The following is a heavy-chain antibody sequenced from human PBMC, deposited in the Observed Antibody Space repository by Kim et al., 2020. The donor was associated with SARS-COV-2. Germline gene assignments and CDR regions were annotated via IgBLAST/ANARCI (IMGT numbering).Heavy chain of an antibody. Sequence: YTPSLQSRVTMSVDTSKNQFSLKLSSVTAADTAVYYCARDYSSSLYYFDYWGQGTLVTVSS. CDR3: ARDYSSSLYYFDY. V-gene: IGHV4-4*07. J-gene: IGHJ4*02. D-gene: IGHD6-6*01.